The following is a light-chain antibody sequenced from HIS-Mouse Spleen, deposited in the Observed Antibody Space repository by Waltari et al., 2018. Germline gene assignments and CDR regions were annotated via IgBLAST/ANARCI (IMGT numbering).Light chain of an antibody. Sequence: QSALTQPRSVSGSPGQSVTISCTGTSSDVGGYNYVSWYQQPPGKAPKLMIYDVSKRPSGVPDRCSGSKAGNTASLTISGLQAEDEADYYCCSYAGSYNWVFGGGTKLTVL. CDR2: DVS. V-gene: IGLV2-11*01. CDR1: SSDVGGYNY. J-gene: IGLJ3*02. CDR3: CSYAGSYNWV.